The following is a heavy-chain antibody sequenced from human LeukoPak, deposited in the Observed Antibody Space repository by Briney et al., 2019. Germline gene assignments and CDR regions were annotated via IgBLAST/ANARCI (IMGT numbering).Heavy chain of an antibody. CDR1: GFTFSSYA. J-gene: IGHJ4*02. CDR2: ISGSGGST. V-gene: IGHV3-23*01. Sequence: GGSLRPSCAASGFTFSSYAMSWVRQAPGKGLEWVSAISGSGGSTYYADSVKGRFTISRDNSKNTLYLQMNSLRAEDTAVYYCAKYSYYDSSRRDYWGQGTLVTVSS. D-gene: IGHD3-22*01. CDR3: AKYSYYDSSRRDY.